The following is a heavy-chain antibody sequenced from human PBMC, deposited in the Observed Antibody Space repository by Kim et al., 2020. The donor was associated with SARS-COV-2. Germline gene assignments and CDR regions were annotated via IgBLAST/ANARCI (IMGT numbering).Heavy chain of an antibody. CDR3: AKVVSPISH. CDR2: ISYDGSNK. V-gene: IGHV3-30*18. CDR1: GFTFSSYG. Sequence: GGSLRLSCAASGFTFSSYGMHWVRQAPGKGLEWVAVISYDGSNKYYADSVKGRFTISRDNSKNTLYLQMNSLRAEDTAVYYCAKVVSPISHWGQGTLVTVSS. J-gene: IGHJ4*02. D-gene: IGHD1-26*01.